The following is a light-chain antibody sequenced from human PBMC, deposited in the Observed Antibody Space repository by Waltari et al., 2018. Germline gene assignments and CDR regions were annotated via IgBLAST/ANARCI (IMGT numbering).Light chain of an antibody. V-gene: IGKV3-11*01. CDR3: QQSSERPVT. Sequence: EIVLTQSPATLSLSPGERATLSCTASQRISRNLGWYQQKLGQAPRLLIYDASNRATGIPARFSGSGSGTDFTLTISSLEPEDFAVYYCQQSSERPVTFGGGTKVEIK. J-gene: IGKJ4*01. CDR2: DAS. CDR1: QRISRN.